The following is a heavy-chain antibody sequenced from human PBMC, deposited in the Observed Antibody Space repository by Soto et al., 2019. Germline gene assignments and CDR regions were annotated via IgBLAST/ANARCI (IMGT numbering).Heavy chain of an antibody. Sequence: PSETLSLTCTVSGGSISSGGYYWSWIRQHPGKGLEWIGYIYYSGSTNYNPSLKSRVTISVDTSKNQFSLKLSSVTAADTAVYYCASSGSSSSWYGDYYYGMDVWGQGTTVTVSS. D-gene: IGHD6-13*01. CDR2: IYYSGST. CDR3: ASSGSSSSWYGDYYYGMDV. V-gene: IGHV4-61*08. CDR1: GGSISSGGYY. J-gene: IGHJ6*02.